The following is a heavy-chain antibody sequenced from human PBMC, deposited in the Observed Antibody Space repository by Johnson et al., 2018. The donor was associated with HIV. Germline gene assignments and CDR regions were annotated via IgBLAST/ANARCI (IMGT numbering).Heavy chain of an antibody. Sequence: VQLVESGGGLVQPGRSLRLSCAASGFTFDDYAIHCVRQAPGKGLEWVSGISWNSGNIGYADSVKGRFTISRDNAKNSLYLQMNSLRAEDTALYYCAREGRRDAFDIWGQGTMVTVSS. CDR1: GFTFDDYA. D-gene: IGHD1-26*01. CDR2: ISWNSGNI. CDR3: AREGRRDAFDI. J-gene: IGHJ3*02. V-gene: IGHV3-9*01.